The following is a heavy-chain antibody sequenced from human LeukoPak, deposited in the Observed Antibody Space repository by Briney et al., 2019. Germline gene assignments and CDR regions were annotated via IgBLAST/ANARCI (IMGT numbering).Heavy chain of an antibody. V-gene: IGHV3-7*01. J-gene: IGHJ4*02. CDR3: ASSHDSSGND. CDR1: GFTFSSYW. CDR2: IKQDGSEK. Sequence: GGSLRLSCAASGFTFSSYWMSWVRQAPGKGLEWVANIKQDGSEKYYVDSVKGRFTISRDNAKNSLYLQMNSLRVDDTAVYFCASSHDSSGNDRGQGTMVTVSS. D-gene: IGHD3-22*01.